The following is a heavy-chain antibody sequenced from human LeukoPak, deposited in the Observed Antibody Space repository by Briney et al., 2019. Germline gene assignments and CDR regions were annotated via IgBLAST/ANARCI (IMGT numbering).Heavy chain of an antibody. D-gene: IGHD6-19*01. Sequence: PGGSLRLSCAASGFTFSSYGMHWVRQAPGKGLEWVAVIWYDGSNKYYADSVKGRFTISRDNSKTTLYLQMNSLRAEDTAVYYCATTGYSSGWYFDYWGQVTLVTVSS. CDR3: ATTGYSSGWYFDY. CDR2: IWYDGSNK. V-gene: IGHV3-33*01. CDR1: GFTFSSYG. J-gene: IGHJ4*02.